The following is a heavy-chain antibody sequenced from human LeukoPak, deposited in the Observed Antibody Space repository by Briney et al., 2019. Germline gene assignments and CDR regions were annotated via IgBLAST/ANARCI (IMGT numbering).Heavy chain of an antibody. D-gene: IGHD6-13*01. CDR3: ARGLVPDHSIAAASVG. J-gene: IGHJ4*02. V-gene: IGHV3-48*04. CDR2: ISSSSSTI. CDR1: GFTFSSYS. Sequence: PGGSLRLSCAASGFTFSSYSMNWVRQAPGKGLEWVSYISSSSSTIYYADSVKGRFTISRDNAKNSLYLQMNSLRAEDTAVYYCARGLVPDHSIAAASVGWGQGTLVTVSS.